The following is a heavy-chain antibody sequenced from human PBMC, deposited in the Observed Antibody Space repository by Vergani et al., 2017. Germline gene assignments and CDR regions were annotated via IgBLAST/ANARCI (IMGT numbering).Heavy chain of an antibody. CDR3: ARALGYCSGGSCYWKAFDI. CDR2: IIPILGIA. Sequence: QVQLVQSGAEVKKPGSSVTVSCKASGGTFSSYAISWVRQAPGQGLEWMGRIIPILGIANYAQKFQGRVTITADKSTSTAYMELSSLRSEDTAVYYCARALGYCSGGSCYWKAFDIWGQGTMVTVSS. CDR1: GGTFSSYA. V-gene: IGHV1-69*04. J-gene: IGHJ3*02. D-gene: IGHD2-15*01.